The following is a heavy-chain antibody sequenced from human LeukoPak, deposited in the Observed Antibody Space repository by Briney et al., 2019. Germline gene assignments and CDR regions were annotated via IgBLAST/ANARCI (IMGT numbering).Heavy chain of an antibody. V-gene: IGHV3-30*04. Sequence: GGSLGLSCAASGFTFISYAMHWVRQAPGKGLEWVAVISYDGSNKYYADSVKGRFTISRDNSKNTLYLQMNSLRAEDTAVYYCARDHGVVPAAVDYWGQGTLVTVSS. CDR2: ISYDGSNK. CDR1: GFTFISYA. J-gene: IGHJ4*02. CDR3: ARDHGVVPAAVDY. D-gene: IGHD2-2*01.